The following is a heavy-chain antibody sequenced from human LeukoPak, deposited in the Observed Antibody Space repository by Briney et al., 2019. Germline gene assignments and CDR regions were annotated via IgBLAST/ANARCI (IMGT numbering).Heavy chain of an antibody. Sequence: GGSLRLSCAASGFTFSSYAMHWVRQAPGKGLEYVSAISSNGGSTYYANSVKGRFTISRDNSKNTLYLQMGSLRAEDMAVYYCARDYGGSSDYWGQGTLVTVSS. D-gene: IGHD1-26*01. J-gene: IGHJ4*02. V-gene: IGHV3-64*01. CDR1: GFTFSSYA. CDR2: ISSNGGST. CDR3: ARDYGGSSDY.